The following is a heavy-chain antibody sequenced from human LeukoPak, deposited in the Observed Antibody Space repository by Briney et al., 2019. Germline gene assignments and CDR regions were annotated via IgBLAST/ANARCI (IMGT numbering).Heavy chain of an antibody. CDR2: ISGYNGNT. CDR3: ARSSGTVTHHYYYYGMDV. V-gene: IGHV1-18*01. Sequence: GGSVQVSCKASGYSLTSYALSWVRQAPGEGLEWMGWISGYNGNTKYAQKVQGRVSMTTDTSTSTAYMELRSLRSDDTAVYYCARSSGTVTHHYYYYGMDVWGQGTTVTVSS. J-gene: IGHJ6*02. D-gene: IGHD3-10*01. CDR1: GYSLTSYA.